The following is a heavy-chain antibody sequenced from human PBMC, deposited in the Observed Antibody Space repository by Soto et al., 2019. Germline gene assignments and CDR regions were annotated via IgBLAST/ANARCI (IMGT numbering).Heavy chain of an antibody. CDR1: SGSISTVDYW. D-gene: IGHD7-27*01. Sequence: QVQLQESGPGLVKPSQTLSLTCTVSSGSISTVDYWWSWIRQSPDMGLEWIGHIYDGGRTYNNPSLESRVTMSVDTSKSPLSLTLSSVSAADTAVYYCARGPSGDKVDSWGQGTLVTVSS. CDR2: IYDGGRT. J-gene: IGHJ4*02. CDR3: ARGPSGDKVDS. V-gene: IGHV4-30-4*01.